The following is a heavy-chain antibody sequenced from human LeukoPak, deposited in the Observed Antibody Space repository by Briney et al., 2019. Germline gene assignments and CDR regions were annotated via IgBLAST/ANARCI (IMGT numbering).Heavy chain of an antibody. V-gene: IGHV4-59*01. Sequence: PSETLSLTCTVSGGYINSYYWSWIRQPPGKGLEWIGYIYYSGSTNYNPSLKSRVTISVDTSKNQFSLKLSSVTAADTAVYYCARGLRSFYYYYMDVWGKGTTVTVSS. J-gene: IGHJ6*03. CDR1: GGYINSYY. CDR3: ARGLRSFYYYYMDV. D-gene: IGHD3-3*02. CDR2: IYYSGST.